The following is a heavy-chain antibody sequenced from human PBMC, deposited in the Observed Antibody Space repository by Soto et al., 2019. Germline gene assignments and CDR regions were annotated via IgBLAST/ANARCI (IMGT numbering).Heavy chain of an antibody. V-gene: IGHV4-30-4*01. CDR3: ALFQAADGIRDVRTVSACLVNRSSDL. D-gene: IGHD6-13*01. CDR2: IYYSRST. J-gene: IGHJ2*01. Sequence: QPPGKGLEWTAYIYYSRSTYYSPSLTSRLTISVDMSKNQFSLKLSSVTAADTAVYYCALFQAADGIRDVRTVSACLVNRSSDL.